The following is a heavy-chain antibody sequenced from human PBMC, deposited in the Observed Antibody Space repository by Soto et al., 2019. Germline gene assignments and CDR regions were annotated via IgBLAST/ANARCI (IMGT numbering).Heavy chain of an antibody. CDR3: ARGRQWYSVSWYGFDP. CDR1: GGSFRGYY. Sequence: QVQLQQWGAGLLKPSETLSLTCAVYGGSFRGYYWNWIRQPPGKGLEWIGEINHSGSTNSNPSLKSRVALSVDTSKNQFSLNLSSVTAADTAVYYCARGRQWYSVSWYGFDPWGQGNLVTVSS. CDR2: INHSGST. V-gene: IGHV4-34*01. J-gene: IGHJ5*02. D-gene: IGHD6-13*01.